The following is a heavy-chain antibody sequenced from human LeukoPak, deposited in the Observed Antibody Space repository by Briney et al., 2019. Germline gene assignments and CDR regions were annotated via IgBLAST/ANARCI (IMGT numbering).Heavy chain of an antibody. V-gene: IGHV3-30*04. CDR3: ARDSPPYDRGDR. D-gene: IGHD5-12*01. J-gene: IGHJ4*02. CDR2: ISYDGSNK. CDR1: AFTFRDYA. Sequence: GGSLRLSCAASAFTFRDYAIHWVRQAPGKGLEWVAVISYDGSNKFYADSVKGRFTISRDGSNYTLYLQMNSLRVEDTAVYYCARDSPPYDRGDRWGQGTLVTVSS.